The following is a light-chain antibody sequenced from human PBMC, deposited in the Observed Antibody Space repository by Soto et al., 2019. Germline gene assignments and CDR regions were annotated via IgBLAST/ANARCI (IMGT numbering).Light chain of an antibody. J-gene: IGKJ1*01. V-gene: IGKV1-6*02. CDR2: ATS. CDR1: QGIRKD. Sequence: AIQMTQSPSSLSASVGDRVTMTCRASQGIRKDLAWYQQKPGKAPKLLIYATSSLQSGVPSRFSGSGSGRDFTLTISSLQPEDFVTYYCLQDYNYPRTFGQGTKVDIK. CDR3: LQDYNYPRT.